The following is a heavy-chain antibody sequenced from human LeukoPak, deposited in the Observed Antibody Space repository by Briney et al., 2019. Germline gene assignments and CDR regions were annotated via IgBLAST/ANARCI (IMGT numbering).Heavy chain of an antibody. J-gene: IGHJ4*02. Sequence: SETLSLTCSVSGGSISNYFWTWIRQPPGKGLEWIGCIYSSGSTYYNPSLKSRVTISVDTSKNRFSLKLSTVTAADTAVYYCARRPTGDPKFDYWGREPWSPSPQ. V-gene: IGHV4-59*08. D-gene: IGHD7-27*01. CDR2: IYSSGST. CDR3: ARRPTGDPKFDY. CDR1: GGSISNYF.